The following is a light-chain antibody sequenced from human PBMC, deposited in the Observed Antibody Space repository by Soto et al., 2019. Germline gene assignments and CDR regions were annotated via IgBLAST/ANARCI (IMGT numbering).Light chain of an antibody. V-gene: IGKV3-20*01. Sequence: EIVLTQSPGTLSLSPGERATLSCRASQSVTSSYLAWYQQKPGQAPRLLIYGASIRDTGIPERFSGSGSGTDFTLTISRLEPEDFAVYFCQQYGSSPLTFGQGTKVEIK. J-gene: IGKJ1*01. CDR1: QSVTSSY. CDR3: QQYGSSPLT. CDR2: GAS.